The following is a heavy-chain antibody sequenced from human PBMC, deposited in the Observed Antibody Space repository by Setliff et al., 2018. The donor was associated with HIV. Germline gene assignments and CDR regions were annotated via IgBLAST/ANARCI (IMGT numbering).Heavy chain of an antibody. CDR3: ASLDGSESPYIYYYYMDV. CDR2: MYYRGST. J-gene: IGHJ6*03. Sequence: PSETLSLTCTVSGGSISSSGYYWGWIRQPPGKGLEWIGNMYYRGSTYYNPSLKSRVIISVDTSKNQFSLKLSSVTAADTAVYYCASLDGSESPYIYYYYMDVWGKGTAVTVS. V-gene: IGHV4-39*01. CDR1: GGSISSSGYY. D-gene: IGHD3-10*01.